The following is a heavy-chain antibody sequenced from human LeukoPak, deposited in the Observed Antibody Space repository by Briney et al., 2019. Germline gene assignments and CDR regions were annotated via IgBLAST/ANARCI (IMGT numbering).Heavy chain of an antibody. CDR2: IIPIFGTA. CDR1: GGTFSSYA. Sequence: ASVKVSFKASGGTFSSYAISWVRQAPGQGLEWMGGIIPIFGTANYAQKFQGRVKITADESTSTAYMELSRLRSEDTAVYYCARDPDKYSSSWFEYFQHWGQGTLVTVSS. CDR3: ARDPDKYSSSWFEYFQH. J-gene: IGHJ1*01. V-gene: IGHV1-69*13. D-gene: IGHD6-13*01.